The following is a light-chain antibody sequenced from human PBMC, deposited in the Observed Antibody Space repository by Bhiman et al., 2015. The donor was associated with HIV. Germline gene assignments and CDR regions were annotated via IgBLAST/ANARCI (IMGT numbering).Light chain of an antibody. CDR3: SSYTSSRNFXV. J-gene: IGLJ1*01. Sequence: QSALTQPASVSGSPGQSITISCTGTGSDVGGYNHVSWYQQHPGKAPKLMIYDVSNRPSGVSNRFSGSKSGNTASLTVSGLQAEDEADYFCSSYTSSRNFXVFGTGTKVTVL. V-gene: IGLV2-14*03. CDR2: DVS. CDR1: GSDVGGYNH.